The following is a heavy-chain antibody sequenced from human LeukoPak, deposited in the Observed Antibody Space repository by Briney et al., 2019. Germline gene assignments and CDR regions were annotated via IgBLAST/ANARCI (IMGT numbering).Heavy chain of an antibody. CDR1: GGSISSYY. CDR3: ARDRGYDFWSGYAAPFDAFDI. CDR2: IYYSGST. D-gene: IGHD3-3*01. V-gene: IGHV4-59*01. Sequence: ASETLSLTCTVSGGSISSYYWGWIRQPPGKGLEWIGYIYYSGSTNYNPSLKSRVTISVDTSKNQFSLKLSSVTAADTAVYYCARDRGYDFWSGYAAPFDAFDIWGQGTMVTVSS. J-gene: IGHJ3*02.